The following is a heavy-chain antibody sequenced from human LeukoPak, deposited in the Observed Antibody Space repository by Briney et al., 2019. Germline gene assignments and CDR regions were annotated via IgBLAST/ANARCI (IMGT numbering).Heavy chain of an antibody. V-gene: IGHV1-69*06. Sequence: SVKVSCKASGGTFSSYAISWVRQAPGQGLEWMGGIIPIFGTANYAQKFQGRVTITADKSTSTAYMELSSLRSEDTAVYYCATDGLYSGSYLMFDYWGQGTLVTVSS. J-gene: IGHJ4*02. CDR3: ATDGLYSGSYLMFDY. CDR1: GGTFSSYA. CDR2: IIPIFGTA. D-gene: IGHD1-26*01.